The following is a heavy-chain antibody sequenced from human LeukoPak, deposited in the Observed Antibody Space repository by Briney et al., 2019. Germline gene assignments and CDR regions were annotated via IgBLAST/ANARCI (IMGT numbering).Heavy chain of an antibody. D-gene: IGHD2-15*01. V-gene: IGHV3-66*01. CDR1: GFTVSSNY. J-gene: IGHJ3*02. Sequence: GGSLRLSCAASGFTVSSNYMSWVRQAPGKGLEWVSVIYSGGSTYYADSVKGRFTISRDNSKNTLYLQMNSLRAEDTAVYYCARDDGLESGGSWPGGVAFDIWGQGTMVTVSS. CDR2: IYSGGST. CDR3: ARDDGLESGGSWPGGVAFDI.